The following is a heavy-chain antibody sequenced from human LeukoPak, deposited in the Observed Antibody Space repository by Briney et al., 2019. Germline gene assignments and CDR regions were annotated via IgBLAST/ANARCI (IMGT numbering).Heavy chain of an antibody. V-gene: IGHV4-59*01. D-gene: IGHD3-9*01. Sequence: SGTLSLTCAVSGGSISSYYWSWIRQPPGKGLEWIGYIYYSGSTNYNTSLKSRVTISVDTSKTHFSLILTSVTAADTAVYYCARNYDILDAFDIWGQGTMVTVSS. CDR2: IYYSGST. CDR3: ARNYDILDAFDI. J-gene: IGHJ3*02. CDR1: GGSISSYY.